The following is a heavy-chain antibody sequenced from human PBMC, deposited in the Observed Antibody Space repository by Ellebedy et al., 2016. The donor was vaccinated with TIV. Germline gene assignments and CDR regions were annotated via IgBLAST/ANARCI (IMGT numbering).Heavy chain of an antibody. Sequence: GESLKISCAASGFIFSGYWMHWVRQAPGKGLEWVSGISWNGGSIGYADSVKGRFTISRDNAKRSLYLQMNSLRVEDTALYHCARGASGTYYYYYMNVWGKGTTVTVSS. CDR1: GFIFSGYW. CDR3: ARGASGTYYYYYMNV. J-gene: IGHJ6*03. CDR2: ISWNGGSI. D-gene: IGHD1-26*01. V-gene: IGHV3-20*01.